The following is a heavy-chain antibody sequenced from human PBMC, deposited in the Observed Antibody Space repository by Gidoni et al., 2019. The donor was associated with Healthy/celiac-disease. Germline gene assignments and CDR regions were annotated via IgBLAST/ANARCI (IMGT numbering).Heavy chain of an antibody. Sequence: EVQLVESGGVVVQHGGSLRLSCAASGFTFDDYTMHWVRQAPGKGLEWVSLISWDGGSTYYADSVKGRFTISRDNSKNSLYLQMNSLRTEDTALYYCAKDKGTIFGGFDYWGQGTLVTVSS. J-gene: IGHJ4*02. CDR1: GFTFDDYT. D-gene: IGHD3-3*01. V-gene: IGHV3-43*01. CDR3: AKDKGTIFGGFDY. CDR2: ISWDGGST.